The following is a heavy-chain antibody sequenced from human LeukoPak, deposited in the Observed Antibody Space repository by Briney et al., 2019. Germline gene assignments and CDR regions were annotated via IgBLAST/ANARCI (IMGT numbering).Heavy chain of an antibody. J-gene: IGHJ4*02. CDR3: ARVHGDYEIPFDY. Sequence: PSETLSLTCTVSADSISSPYYWGWIRQSPGKGLEWIGNIYHNGNTYYNPSLKSRVTLSIDTSKNQFSLRLSSVTAADTAMYYCARVHGDYEIPFDYWGQGTLVTVSS. CDR1: ADSISSPYY. D-gene: IGHD4-17*01. V-gene: IGHV4-38-2*02. CDR2: IYHNGNT.